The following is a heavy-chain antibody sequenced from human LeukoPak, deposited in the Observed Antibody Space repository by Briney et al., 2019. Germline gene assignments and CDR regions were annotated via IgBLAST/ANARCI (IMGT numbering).Heavy chain of an antibody. CDR3: TTDGYYDFWSGYSSFDY. Sequence: GGSLRLSCAASGFSFSTYAMHWVRQAPGKGLEWVGRIKSKTDGGSTDYAAPVKGRFTISRDDSKNTLYLQMNSLKTEDTAVYYCTTDGYYDFWSGYSSFDYWGQGTLVTVSS. CDR2: IKSKTDGGST. D-gene: IGHD3-3*01. V-gene: IGHV3-15*01. CDR1: GFSFSTYA. J-gene: IGHJ4*02.